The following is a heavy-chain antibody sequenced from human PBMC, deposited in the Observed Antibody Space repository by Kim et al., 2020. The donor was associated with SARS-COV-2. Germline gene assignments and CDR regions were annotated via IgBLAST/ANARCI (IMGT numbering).Heavy chain of an antibody. J-gene: IGHJ6*02. V-gene: IGHV5-51*01. CDR3: ARRSSWYVSGYYYYGMDV. CDR2: IYPGDSDT. CDR1: GYSFTSYW. D-gene: IGHD6-13*01. Sequence: GESLKISCKGSGYSFTSYWIGWVRQMPGKGLEWMGIIYPGDSDTRYSPSFQGQVTISADKSISTAYLQWSSLKASDTAMYYCARRSSWYVSGYYYYGMDVWGQCTTVTVSS.